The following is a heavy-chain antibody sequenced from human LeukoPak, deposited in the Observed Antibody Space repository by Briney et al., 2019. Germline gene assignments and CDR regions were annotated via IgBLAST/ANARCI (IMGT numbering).Heavy chain of an antibody. D-gene: IGHD3/OR15-3a*01. CDR1: GFNFRNYG. CDR2: IWYDGGNK. CDR3: ARDREGLAYFDF. J-gene: IGHJ4*02. Sequence: GGSLRLSCAASGFNFRNYGMHWVRQAPGKGLEWVAVIWYDGGNKYDEDSVKGRFTISRENAKNMLYLQMNSLRAEDTAVYYCARDREGLAYFDFWGQGTLVTVSS. V-gene: IGHV3-33*01.